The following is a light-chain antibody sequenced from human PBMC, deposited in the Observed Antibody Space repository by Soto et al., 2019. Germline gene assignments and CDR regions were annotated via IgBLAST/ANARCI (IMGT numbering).Light chain of an antibody. V-gene: IGKV1-39*01. Sequence: DIQMTQSPSSLSASVGDRVTIACRASQTFSNFLNWYQQKPGKAPKLLVHGASSLQSGVPSRFSGSGSGTDFTLTITSLQPEHSATYYCQQSYSTPYTFGQGTKLQIK. J-gene: IGKJ2*01. CDR1: QTFSNF. CDR3: QQSYSTPYT. CDR2: GAS.